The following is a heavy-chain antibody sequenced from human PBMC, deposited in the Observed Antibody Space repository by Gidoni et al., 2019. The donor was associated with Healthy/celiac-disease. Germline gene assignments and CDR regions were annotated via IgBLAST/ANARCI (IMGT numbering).Heavy chain of an antibody. CDR1: GGTFSSYA. CDR3: ARWGCSGGSCPLAEYFQH. V-gene: IGHV1-69*01. D-gene: IGHD2-15*01. Sequence: QVQLVQSGAEVQKPGSSVKVSCKASGGTFSSYALSWVRQAPGQGLEWMAGIIPIFGTANYAQKFQGRVTITADESTSTAYMELSSLRSEDTAVYYCARWGCSGGSCPLAEYFQHWGQGTLVTVSS. CDR2: IIPIFGTA. J-gene: IGHJ1*01.